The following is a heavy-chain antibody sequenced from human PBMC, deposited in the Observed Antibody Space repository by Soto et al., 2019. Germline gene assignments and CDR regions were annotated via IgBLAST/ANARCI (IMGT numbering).Heavy chain of an antibody. CDR1: GYTFTSYG. Sequence: SVKVSCKASGYTFTSYGSSWVRQAPGQGLEWMGWISAYNGNTNYAQKLQGRVTMTTDTSTSTAYMELRSLRSDDTAVYYCARDLPYYYGSGSNYHFDYWGQGTLVTVSS. CDR3: ARDLPYYYGSGSNYHFDY. CDR2: ISAYNGNT. J-gene: IGHJ4*02. D-gene: IGHD3-10*01. V-gene: IGHV1-18*01.